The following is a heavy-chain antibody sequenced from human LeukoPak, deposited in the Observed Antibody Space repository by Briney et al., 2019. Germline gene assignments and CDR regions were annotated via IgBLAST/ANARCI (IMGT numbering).Heavy chain of an antibody. J-gene: IGHJ2*01. Sequence: GGSLRLSCAASGFTVGTKYMNWVRQAPGKGLEWVSILNSSSGTYYADSVKGRFTISRDNSRNTLSLQMNSLTVEDTAVYYCARVGDHYHWYFDLWGRGTLVTVSS. CDR2: LNSSSGT. D-gene: IGHD3-10*01. CDR3: ARVGDHYHWYFDL. CDR1: GFTVGTKY. V-gene: IGHV3-53*01.